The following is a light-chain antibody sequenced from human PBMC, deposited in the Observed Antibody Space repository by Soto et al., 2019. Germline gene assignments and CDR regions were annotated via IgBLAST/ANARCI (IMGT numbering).Light chain of an antibody. J-gene: IGLJ1*01. CDR1: SSDVGAYNY. CDR2: EVS. V-gene: IGLV2-14*01. Sequence: QSVLTQPASVSGSPGQSITISCTGTSSDVGAYNYVSWYQHHPGRAPKLIIYEVSHRPSGVSNRFSGSKSANTASLTISGLQAEDEADYYCSSYTSTTTPFVFGPGTKLTVL. CDR3: SSYTSTTTPFV.